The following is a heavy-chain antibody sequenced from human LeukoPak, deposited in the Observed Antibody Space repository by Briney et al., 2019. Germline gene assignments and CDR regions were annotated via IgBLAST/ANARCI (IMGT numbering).Heavy chain of an antibody. J-gene: IGHJ4*02. CDR1: EFRFSAHG. Sequence: GGTLRLSCAASEFRFSAHGMNWVRQAPGKGLEWISGISWNSGSIGYADSVKGRFTISRDNAKNSLYLQMNSLRAEDTALYYCAKDIGRYFDWLLSWGQGTLVTVSS. V-gene: IGHV3-9*01. CDR2: ISWNSGSI. D-gene: IGHD3-9*01. CDR3: AKDIGRYFDWLLS.